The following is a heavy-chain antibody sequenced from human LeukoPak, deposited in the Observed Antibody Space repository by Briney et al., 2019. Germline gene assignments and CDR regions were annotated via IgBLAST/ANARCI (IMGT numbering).Heavy chain of an antibody. V-gene: IGHV1-18*01. D-gene: IGHD3-9*01. Sequence: VASVKVSCKASGYTFTSYGISWVRHAPGQGLEWMGWISAYNGNTNYAQKLQGRVTMTTDTSTSTAYMELRSLRSDDTAVYYCARDHLPRYFDWLLNMWGQGTLVTVSS. CDR1: GYTFTSYG. CDR3: ARDHLPRYFDWLLNM. J-gene: IGHJ4*02. CDR2: ISAYNGNT.